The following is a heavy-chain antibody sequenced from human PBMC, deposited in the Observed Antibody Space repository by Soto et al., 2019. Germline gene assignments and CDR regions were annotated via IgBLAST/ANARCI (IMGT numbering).Heavy chain of an antibody. V-gene: IGHV3-74*01. CDR2: INSDGSST. CDR3: ARDPSSCWGPNNLFDP. D-gene: IGHD6-19*01. Sequence: EVQLVESGGGLVQPGGSLRLSCAASGFTFSSYWMHWVRQAPGKGLVWVSRINSDGSSTSYADSVKGRFTISRDNAKNTLYLQMNRLRAEDTAVYYCARDPSSCWGPNNLFDPWGQGTLVTVSS. J-gene: IGHJ5*02. CDR1: GFTFSSYW.